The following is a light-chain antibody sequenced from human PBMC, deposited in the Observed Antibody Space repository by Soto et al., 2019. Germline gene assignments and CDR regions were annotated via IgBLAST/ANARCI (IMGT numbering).Light chain of an antibody. J-gene: IGKJ5*01. V-gene: IGKV3-20*01. CDR3: QQYGSSIT. Sequence: EIVLTQSPGTLSLSPGERATLSCRASQSVPRSYVACYQQPPRQPSLLIYYGTSSRATGLPDRFSGSGSGKDFTLTISRLEPEDFLVFYCQQYGSSITFGQGTRLEIK. CDR2: GTS. CDR1: QSVPRSY.